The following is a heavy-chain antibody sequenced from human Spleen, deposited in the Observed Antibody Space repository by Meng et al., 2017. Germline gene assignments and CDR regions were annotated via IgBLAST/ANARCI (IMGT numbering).Heavy chain of an antibody. Sequence: EVHVVEAGGGFVQSGGSLKLSCAVSGVSFSDSDVHWVRQASGKGLEWVGRIGGRRKSYAAAYAAPVRGRFTISRDDSRNTAYLQMNSLKTEDSAVYYCTIYIRGHIWGQGTMVTVSS. CDR2: IGGRRKSYAA. CDR3: TIYIRGHI. CDR1: GVSFSDSD. J-gene: IGHJ3*02. D-gene: IGHD6-19*01. V-gene: IGHV3-73*02.